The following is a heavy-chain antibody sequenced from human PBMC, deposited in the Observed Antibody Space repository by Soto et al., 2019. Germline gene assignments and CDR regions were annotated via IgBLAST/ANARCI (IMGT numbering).Heavy chain of an antibody. CDR2: VYHSGTT. CDR1: GGSISGINW. J-gene: IGHJ4*02. D-gene: IGHD3-10*01. CDR3: ARATYYYGSGSYSTPFDY. V-gene: IGHV4-4*02. Sequence: SETLSLTCAVYGGSISGINWWSWVRQPPGKGMERIGEVYHSGTTNYNPYLKSRVTILVDTSKIQFSLKLSSVTAADTAVYYCARATYYYGSGSYSTPFDYWGQGTLVTVS.